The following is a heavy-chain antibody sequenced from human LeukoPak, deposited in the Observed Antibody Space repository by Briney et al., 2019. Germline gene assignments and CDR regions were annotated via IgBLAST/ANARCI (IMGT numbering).Heavy chain of an antibody. CDR3: AKANYGDYEAPFDY. CDR1: GFNFNTYH. Sequence: PGGSLRLSCAASGFNFNTYHMNWVRQAPGKGLEWVSSISYSGTYIYYADSVKGRFTISRDNSKNTLYLQMNSLRAEDTAVYYCAKANYGDYEAPFDYWGQGTLVTVSS. D-gene: IGHD4-17*01. CDR2: ISYSGTYI. J-gene: IGHJ4*02. V-gene: IGHV3-21*04.